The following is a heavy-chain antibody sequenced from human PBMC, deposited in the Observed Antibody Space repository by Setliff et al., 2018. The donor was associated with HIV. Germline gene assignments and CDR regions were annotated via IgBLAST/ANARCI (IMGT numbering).Heavy chain of an antibody. CDR3: ATRRDGYRDSFDI. CDR2: VYGSGST. J-gene: IGHJ3*02. V-gene: IGHV4-59*01. CDR1: GGSISSYY. Sequence: PSETLSLTCTVSGGSISSYYWSWIRQPPGKGLEWIGYVYGSGSTDYNPSLKSRVTISVDTSRNQFSLKVTSVTAADTAVYYCATRRDGYRDSFDIWGQGTVVTVSS. D-gene: IGHD2-21*01.